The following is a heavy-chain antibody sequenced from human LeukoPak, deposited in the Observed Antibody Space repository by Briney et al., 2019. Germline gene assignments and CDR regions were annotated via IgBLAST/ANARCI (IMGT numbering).Heavy chain of an antibody. CDR3: ARDPAPGEDYDYVWGSYRPYYFDY. J-gene: IGHJ4*02. CDR1: GFTFSSYA. CDR2: ISYDGSNK. D-gene: IGHD3-16*02. V-gene: IGHV3-30-3*01. Sequence: GGSLRLSCAASGFTFSSYAMHWVRQAPGKGLEWVAVISYDGSNKYYADSVKGRFTISRDNSMNTLYLQMNSLRAEDTAVYYCARDPAPGEDYDYVWGSYRPYYFDYWGQGTLVTVSS.